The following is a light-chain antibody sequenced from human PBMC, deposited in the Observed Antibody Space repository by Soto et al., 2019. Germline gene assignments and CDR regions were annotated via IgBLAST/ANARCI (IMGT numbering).Light chain of an antibody. CDR1: YSDVGDYDY. Sequence: QSVLTQPASVSGSPGQSITISCTGGYSDVGDYDYVSWYQQHPGKAPKLMIYDVRNRPLGVSYRFSGSKSGSTASLTISGLQADDEADYYCTSYTYSSTLYVFGTGTKVTVL. CDR3: TSYTYSSTLYV. CDR2: DVR. J-gene: IGLJ1*01. V-gene: IGLV2-14*01.